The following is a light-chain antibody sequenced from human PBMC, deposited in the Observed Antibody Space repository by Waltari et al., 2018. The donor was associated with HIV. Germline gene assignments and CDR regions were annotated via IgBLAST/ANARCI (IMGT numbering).Light chain of an antibody. V-gene: IGLV2-14*03. CDR1: NSDIGDSAS. CDR2: NVF. Sequence: QSAPTQPASISASPGQSVTISCTGTNSDIGDSASVSWSQQSPEQAPRLIIYNVFYQVPGVSDRFSGSKSGNTASLTISGLQSEDEGHYYCSSSTLANSVVFGGGTFLTVL. CDR3: SSSTLANSVV. J-gene: IGLJ2*01.